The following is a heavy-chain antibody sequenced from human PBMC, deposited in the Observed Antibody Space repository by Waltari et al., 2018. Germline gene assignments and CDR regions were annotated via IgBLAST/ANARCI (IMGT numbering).Heavy chain of an antibody. Sequence: EVQLVESGGGLVKPGGSLRLSCAASGFTFSSYSMNWVSQAPGKGLEWVSSISSSSGYIYYADSVKGRFTISRDNAKNSLYLQMNSLRAEDTAVYYCARDPCSGGSCPLSWGQGTLVTVSS. V-gene: IGHV3-21*01. CDR1: GFTFSSYS. J-gene: IGHJ5*02. CDR2: ISSSSGYI. CDR3: ARDPCSGGSCPLS. D-gene: IGHD2-15*01.